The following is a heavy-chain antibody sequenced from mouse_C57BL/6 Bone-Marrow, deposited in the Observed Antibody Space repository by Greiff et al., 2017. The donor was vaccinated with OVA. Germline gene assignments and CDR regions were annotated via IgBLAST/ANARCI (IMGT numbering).Heavy chain of an antibody. V-gene: IGHV1-50*01. D-gene: IGHD1-1*01. CDR2: IDPSDSYT. Sequence: QVQLQQSGAELVKPGASVKLSCKASGYTFTSYWMQWVKQRPGQGLEWIGEIDPSDSYTNYNQKFKGKATLTVDTSSSTAYMQLSSLTSEDSAVYYCAPIYYYGSSHVWGTGTTVTVSS. CDR1: GYTFTSYW. J-gene: IGHJ1*03. CDR3: APIYYYGSSHV.